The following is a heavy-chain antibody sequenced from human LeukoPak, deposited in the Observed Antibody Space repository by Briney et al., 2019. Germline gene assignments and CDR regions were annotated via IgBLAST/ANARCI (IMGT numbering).Heavy chain of an antibody. Sequence: GGSLRLACAASGFTFSSSSTNSVRQAPGKGLEWVSSISSSNSYIYYADSVKGRFTISRDDAKNSLYLQMNSLRAEDTAVYYCARDSGYDDWGSYYSAYWGEGALVTVSS. CDR1: GFTFSSSS. CDR3: ARDSGYDDWGSYYSAY. V-gene: IGHV3-21*01. J-gene: IGHJ4*02. CDR2: ISSSNSYI. D-gene: IGHD5-12*01.